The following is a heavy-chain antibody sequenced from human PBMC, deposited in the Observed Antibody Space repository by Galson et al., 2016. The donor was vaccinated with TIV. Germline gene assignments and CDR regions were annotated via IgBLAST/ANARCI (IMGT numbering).Heavy chain of an antibody. J-gene: IGHJ4*02. CDR1: GFRFNEYE. V-gene: IGHV3-23*01. CDR3: AKDRGYFEGFDH. CDR2: LSGDATNT. D-gene: IGHD6-25*01. Sequence: SLRLSCAASGFRFNEYEMSWVRQAPGKGLEWVSALSGDATNTYYSDSVKGRFTISRDNSQNKVFLEMDSLRVDDTAVYYCAKDRGYFEGFDHWGPGTLVTVSS.